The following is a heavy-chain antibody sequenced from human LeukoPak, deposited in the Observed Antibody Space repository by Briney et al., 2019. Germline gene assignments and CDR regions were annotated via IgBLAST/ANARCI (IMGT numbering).Heavy chain of an antibody. V-gene: IGHV3-7*01. D-gene: IGHD2-15*01. CDR1: GFTFRCYW. Sequence: GGSLRLSCAASGFTFRCYWMSWVRQAPGKGLEWVVNMKLDGSEEYYVDSVKGRFTISSDNAKNSLYLQMNSLRVDDTAVYYCARWARYCSSGSCYSWFDPWGQGTLVTVSS. CDR3: ARWARYCSSGSCYSWFDP. CDR2: MKLDGSEE. J-gene: IGHJ5*02.